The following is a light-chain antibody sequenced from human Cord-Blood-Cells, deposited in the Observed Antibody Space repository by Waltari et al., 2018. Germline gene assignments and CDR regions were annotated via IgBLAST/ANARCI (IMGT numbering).Light chain of an antibody. CDR3: QQYYSYPWT. Sequence: AIRMTQSPSSLSASTGDRVTINCRASQGISSYLAWYQQKPGKTPKILIYAASSLQSGVPSRCSGSGSGTDFTLTIICLQSEDFATYYCQQYYSYPWTFGQGTKVEIK. CDR1: QGISSY. J-gene: IGKJ1*01. V-gene: IGKV1-8*01. CDR2: AAS.